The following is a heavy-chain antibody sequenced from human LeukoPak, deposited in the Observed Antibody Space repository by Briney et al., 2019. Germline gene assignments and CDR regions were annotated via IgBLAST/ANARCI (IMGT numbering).Heavy chain of an antibody. V-gene: IGHV3-53*01. CDR2: IYSGGST. Sequence: LSGGSLRLSCAASGFTVSSNYMRWVRQAPGKGLEWVSVIYSGGSTYYADSVRGRFTISRDNSKNTLYLQMNSLRAEDTAVYYCASTGGSSWPYDAFDIWGQGTMVTVSS. CDR3: ASTGGSSWPYDAFDI. CDR1: GFTVSSNY. J-gene: IGHJ3*02. D-gene: IGHD6-13*01.